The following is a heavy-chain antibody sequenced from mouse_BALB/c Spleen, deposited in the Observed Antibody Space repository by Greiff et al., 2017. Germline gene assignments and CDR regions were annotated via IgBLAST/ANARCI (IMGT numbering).Heavy chain of an antibody. CDR3: ARDGDYDGAWFAY. CDR1: GFTFSDYY. J-gene: IGHJ3*01. D-gene: IGHD2-4*01. V-gene: IGHV5-4*02. Sequence: EVKVVESGGGLVKPGGSLKLSCAASGFTFSDYYMYWVRQTPEKRLEWVATISDGGSYTYYPDSVKGRFTISRDNAKNNLYLQMSSLKSEDTAMYYCARDGDYDGAWFAYWGQGTLVTVSA. CDR2: ISDGGSYT.